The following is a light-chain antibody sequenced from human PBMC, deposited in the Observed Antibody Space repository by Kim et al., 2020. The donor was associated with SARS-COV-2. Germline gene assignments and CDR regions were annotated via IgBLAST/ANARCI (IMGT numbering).Light chain of an antibody. Sequence: QSALTQPASVSGSPGQSITISCSGTISDIGAYNYVSWYQQHPGKAPKLIIHDVNNRPSGVSDRFSGSKSDNTASLTISGLQAEDEADYYCSSYTSSGKSPVIFSGGTQLTVL. CDR3: SSYTSSGKSPVI. J-gene: IGLJ2*01. CDR2: DVN. V-gene: IGLV2-14*03. CDR1: ISDIGAYNY.